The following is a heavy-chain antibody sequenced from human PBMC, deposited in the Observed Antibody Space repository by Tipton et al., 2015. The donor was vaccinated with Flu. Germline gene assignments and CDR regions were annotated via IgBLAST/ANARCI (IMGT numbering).Heavy chain of an antibody. CDR3: ARDLGLGIAVAGFDP. CDR1: GYSISSGYY. V-gene: IGHV4-38-2*02. CDR2: IYHSGST. Sequence: LRLSCTVSGYSISSGYYWGWIRQPPGKGLEWIGSIYHSGSTYYNPSLKSRVTISVDTSKNQFSLKLSSVTAADTAVYYCARDLGLGIAVAGFDPWGQGTLVTVSS. J-gene: IGHJ5*02. D-gene: IGHD6-19*01.